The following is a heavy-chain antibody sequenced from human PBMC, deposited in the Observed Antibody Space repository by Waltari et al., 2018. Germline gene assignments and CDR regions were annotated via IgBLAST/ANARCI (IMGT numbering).Heavy chain of an antibody. Sequence: EVQLVESGVGLVKPGGSLRLSCAASGFSFSTSDMNWVGQAAGQGLEWVSCISGGSSHIYYAESVRGRFTISRDNAQNSLYLQMNSLRVEDTAVYYCASRLPPARYNGLDFWGQGTTVTVSS. CDR3: ASRLPPARYNGLDF. CDR2: ISGGSSHI. D-gene: IGHD2-2*01. J-gene: IGHJ6*02. CDR1: GFSFSTSD. V-gene: IGHV3-21*01.